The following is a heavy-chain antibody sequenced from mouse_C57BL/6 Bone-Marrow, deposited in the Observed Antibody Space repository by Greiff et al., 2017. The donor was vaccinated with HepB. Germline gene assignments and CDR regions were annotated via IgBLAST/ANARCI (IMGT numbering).Heavy chain of an antibody. Sequence: VQLQQSGPVLVKPGASVKMSCKASGYTFTDYYMNWVKQSHGKSLEWIGVINPYNGGTSYNQKFEGKATLTVDKSSSTAYMELNSLTSEDSAVYYCARNGEGYAMDYWGQGTSVTVSS. CDR3: ARNGEGYAMDY. CDR1: GYTFTDYY. CDR2: INPYNGGT. V-gene: IGHV1-19*01. J-gene: IGHJ4*01.